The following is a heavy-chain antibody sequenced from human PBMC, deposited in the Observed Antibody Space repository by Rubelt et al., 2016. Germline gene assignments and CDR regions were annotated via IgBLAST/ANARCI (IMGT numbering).Heavy chain of an antibody. V-gene: IGHV4-59*08. Sequence: QVQLQESGPGLVKPSETLSLTCTVSGGSISSYYWSWIRQPPGKGLEWIGYIYYSGSTNYNPSLKSRVTISVDTSKNQFSLKLSSVTAADTAVYYCARRGYSSGSYYYYGMDVWGQGTTVTVSS. J-gene: IGHJ6*02. CDR3: ARRGYSSGSYYYYGMDV. CDR1: GGSISSYY. CDR2: IYYSGST. D-gene: IGHD6-19*01.